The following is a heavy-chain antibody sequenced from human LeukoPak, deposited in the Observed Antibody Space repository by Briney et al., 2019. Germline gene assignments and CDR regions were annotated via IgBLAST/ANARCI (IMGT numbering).Heavy chain of an antibody. Sequence: PGGSLRLSCAASGFTFNSYALSWVRQAPGKGLEWVAVIQNDASTENFADSVKGRFTISRDNSKNTVFLQMNSLRVEDTAVYYCARELSQIVWGGLDYGGQGTLVSVSS. CDR2: IQNDASTE. V-gene: IGHV3-30*03. CDR3: ARELSQIVWGGLDY. D-gene: IGHD2-21*01. J-gene: IGHJ4*02. CDR1: GFTFNSYA.